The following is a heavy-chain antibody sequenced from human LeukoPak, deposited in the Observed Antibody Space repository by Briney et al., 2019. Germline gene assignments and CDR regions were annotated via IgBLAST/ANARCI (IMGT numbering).Heavy chain of an antibody. Sequence: SETLSLTCTVSGGSISSYYWSWIRQPPGKGLEWIGNIYYSGSTNYNPSLKSRVTISVDTSKNQFTLQLSSVTAADTAVYYCARVDLYSSSWRASNWFDPWGQGTLVTVSS. CDR3: ARVDLYSSSWRASNWFDP. V-gene: IGHV4-59*08. J-gene: IGHJ5*02. CDR2: IYYSGST. CDR1: GGSISSYY. D-gene: IGHD6-13*01.